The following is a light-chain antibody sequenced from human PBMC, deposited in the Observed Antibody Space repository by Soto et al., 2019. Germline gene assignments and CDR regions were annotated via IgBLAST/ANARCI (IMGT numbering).Light chain of an antibody. CDR1: SSNIGSNT. V-gene: IGLV1-44*01. CDR2: SNN. CDR3: AAWDDSLNGPYVV. Sequence: QSVLTQPPSASGTPGQRVTISCSGSSSNIGSNTVNWYQQLPGTAPKLLNYSNNQRPSGVPDRFSGSKSGTSASLAISGLQSEDEADYYCAAWDDSLNGPYVVFGGGTKLTVL. J-gene: IGLJ2*01.